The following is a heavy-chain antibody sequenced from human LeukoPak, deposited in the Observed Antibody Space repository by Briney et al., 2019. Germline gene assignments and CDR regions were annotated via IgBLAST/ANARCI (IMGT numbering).Heavy chain of an antibody. CDR1: GYTFTSYG. V-gene: IGHV1-18*01. CDR3: AREQGFTYCSGGGCYPGDAFDI. D-gene: IGHD2-15*01. Sequence: GASVKVSCKASGYTFTSYGISWVRQAPGQGLEWMGWISAYNGNTNYAQKLQGRVTMTTDTSTSTAYMELRSLRSDDTAVYYCAREQGFTYCSGGGCYPGDAFDIWGQGTMVTVSS. J-gene: IGHJ3*02. CDR2: ISAYNGNT.